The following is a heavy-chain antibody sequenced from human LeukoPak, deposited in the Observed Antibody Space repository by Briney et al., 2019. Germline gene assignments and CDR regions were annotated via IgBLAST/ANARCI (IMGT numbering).Heavy chain of an antibody. CDR1: GFTFSSYA. Sequence: GGSLRLSCAASGFTFSSYAMSWVRQAPGKGLEWVANIKQDGSEKYYVDSVKGRFTVSRDNAKNSLYLQMNSLRAEDTAVYYCARAYDSSGYYFPYYFDYWGQGTLVTVSS. CDR2: IKQDGSEK. J-gene: IGHJ4*02. D-gene: IGHD3-22*01. CDR3: ARAYDSSGYYFPYYFDY. V-gene: IGHV3-7*01.